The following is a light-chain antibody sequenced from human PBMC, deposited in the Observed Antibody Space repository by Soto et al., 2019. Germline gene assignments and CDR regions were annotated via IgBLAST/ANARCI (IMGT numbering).Light chain of an antibody. J-gene: IGKJ4*01. CDR1: QSVSSY. Sequence: IVLTQAPATLSLSPGERATLSCRASQSVSSYLAWYQPKPGQAHRLLIYDASNRATGIPARFSGSGAGTDVALTISSLEPEDFAVYYCQQRSNRPRLTFDGGTTVEIK. V-gene: IGKV3-11*01. CDR2: DAS. CDR3: QQRSNRPRLT.